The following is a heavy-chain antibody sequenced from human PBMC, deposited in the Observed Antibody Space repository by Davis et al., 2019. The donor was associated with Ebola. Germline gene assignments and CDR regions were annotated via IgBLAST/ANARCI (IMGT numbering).Heavy chain of an antibody. J-gene: IGHJ6*02. D-gene: IGHD4-17*01. CDR1: GFTVSSNY. CDR3: ARVVTTRTYYYGMDV. Sequence: PGGSLRLSCAASGFTVSSNYMSWVRQAPGKGLEWVSVIYSGGSTYYADSVKGRFNISRDNSKNTLYLQMNSLRAEDTAVYYCARVVTTRTYYYGMDVWGQGTTVTVSS. CDR2: IYSGGST. V-gene: IGHV3-66*01.